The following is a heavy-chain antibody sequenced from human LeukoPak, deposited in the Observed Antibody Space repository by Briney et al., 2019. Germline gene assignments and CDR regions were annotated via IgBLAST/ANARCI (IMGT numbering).Heavy chain of an antibody. CDR3: ARVRSGYSYGYVWSYFDY. CDR2: IYYTGNT. D-gene: IGHD5-18*01. V-gene: IGHV4-39*01. Sequence: SETLSLTCTVSGVSISSSYSYWGWIRQPPGMGLEWIGSIYYTGNTYYNASLKSQVSISIDTSKNQFSLKLTSVTAADTAVYYCARVRSGYSYGYVWSYFDYWGQGTLVTVSS. CDR1: GVSISSSYSY. J-gene: IGHJ4*02.